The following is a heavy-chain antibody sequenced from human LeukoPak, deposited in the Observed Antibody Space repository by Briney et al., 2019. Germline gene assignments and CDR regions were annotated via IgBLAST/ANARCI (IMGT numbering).Heavy chain of an antibody. J-gene: IGHJ3*02. D-gene: IGHD4-17*01. Sequence: SETLSLTCAVYGGSFSGYYWSWLRQPPGKGLEWIGEINHSGSTNYNPSLKSRVTISVDTSKNQFSLKLTSVTAADTAVYYCARGANFGDSGLDAFDIWGQGTMVTVSS. V-gene: IGHV4-34*01. CDR2: INHSGST. CDR3: ARGANFGDSGLDAFDI. CDR1: GGSFSGYY.